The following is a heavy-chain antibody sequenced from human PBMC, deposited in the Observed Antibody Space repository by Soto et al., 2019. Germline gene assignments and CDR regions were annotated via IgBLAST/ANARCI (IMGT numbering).Heavy chain of an antibody. D-gene: IGHD1-26*01. CDR1: GGSISSGDYY. J-gene: IGHJ6*02. Sequence: PSETLSLTCTVSGGSISSGDYYWSWIRQPPGKGLEWIGYIYYSGSTYYNPSLKSRVTISVDTSKNQFSLKLSSVTAADTAVYYCASGTEVSPSWDVWGQGTTVTVSS. V-gene: IGHV4-30-4*01. CDR3: ASGTEVSPSWDV. CDR2: IYYSGST.